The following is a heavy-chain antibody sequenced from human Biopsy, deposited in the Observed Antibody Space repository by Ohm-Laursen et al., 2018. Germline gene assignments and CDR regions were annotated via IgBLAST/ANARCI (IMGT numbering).Heavy chain of an antibody. Sequence: SETLSLTWTVSDGSINSYYWNWIRQPPGKRLEWIGNIYYSGSTNFNPSLKSRVTISVDTSKNQFSLKLSSVTAADTAVYFCARGSGYGYDFDYWGQETLVAVSS. D-gene: IGHD5-18*01. V-gene: IGHV4-59*01. J-gene: IGHJ4*02. CDR3: ARGSGYGYDFDY. CDR1: DGSINSYY. CDR2: IYYSGST.